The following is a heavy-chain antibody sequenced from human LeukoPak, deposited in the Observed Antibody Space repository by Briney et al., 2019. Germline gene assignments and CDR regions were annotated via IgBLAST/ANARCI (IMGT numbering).Heavy chain of an antibody. V-gene: IGHV4-34*01. CDR2: INHSGST. J-gene: IGHJ5*02. D-gene: IGHD3-22*01. CDR1: GGSFSGYY. Sequence: PSETLSLTCAVYGGSFSGYYWSWIRQPPGKGLEWIGEINHSGSTNYNPFLKSRVTISVDTSKNQLSLKLISVTAADTAVYYCAIPYDSSAYYYLWGQGTLVTVSS. CDR3: AIPYDSSAYYYL.